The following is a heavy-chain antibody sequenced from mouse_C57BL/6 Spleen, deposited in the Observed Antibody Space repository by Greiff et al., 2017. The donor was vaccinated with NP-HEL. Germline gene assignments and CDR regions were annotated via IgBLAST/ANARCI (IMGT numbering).Heavy chain of an antibody. D-gene: IGHD2-12*01. Sequence: VQLVESGPGLVQPSQSLSITCTVSGFSLTSYGVHWVRQSPGKGLEWLGVIWRGGSTDYNAAFMSRLSITKDNSKSQVFFKMNSLQADDTAIYYCAKTYYSYYYAMDYWGQGTSVTVSS. J-gene: IGHJ4*01. CDR3: AKTYYSYYYAMDY. V-gene: IGHV2-5*01. CDR2: IWRGGST. CDR1: GFSLTSYG.